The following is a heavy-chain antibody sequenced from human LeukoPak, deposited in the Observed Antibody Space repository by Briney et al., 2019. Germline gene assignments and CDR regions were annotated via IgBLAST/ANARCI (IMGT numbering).Heavy chain of an antibody. CDR3: AKDIASSGWEYFDN. CDR2: ISWNSGSI. J-gene: IGHJ4*02. D-gene: IGHD6-19*01. V-gene: IGHV3-9*01. Sequence: PGGSLRLSCATSGFTFDDYAMHWVRQAPGKGLEWVSGISWNSGSIGYADSVKGRFTISRDNAKNSLYLQMSSLRAEDTALYYCAKDIASSGWEYFDNWGQGTLVTVSS. CDR1: GFTFDDYA.